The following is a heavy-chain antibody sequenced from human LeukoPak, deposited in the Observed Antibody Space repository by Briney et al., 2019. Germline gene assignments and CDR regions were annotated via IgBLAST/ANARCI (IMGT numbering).Heavy chain of an antibody. CDR1: GFTFSSNW. CDR2: INSDGSRT. CDR3: ARGEYYFDY. V-gene: IGHV3-74*01. Sequence: GGSLRLSCATSGFTFSSNWMDWVRQAPGKGLVWVSRINSDGSRTDSADTVKGRLTISRDNAKNTLYLQMNSLRAEDTAVYYCARGEYYFDYWGQGTLVTVSS. J-gene: IGHJ4*02.